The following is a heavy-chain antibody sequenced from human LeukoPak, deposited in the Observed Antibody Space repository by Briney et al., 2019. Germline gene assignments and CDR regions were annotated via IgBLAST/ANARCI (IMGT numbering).Heavy chain of an antibody. CDR1: GGSFSGYY. Sequence: PSETLSLTCAAYGGSFSGYYWSWIRQPPGKGLEWIGEINHSGSTNYNPSLKSRVTISVDTSKNQFSLKLSSVTAADTAVYYCARGPQGTWIQLWKFDYWGQATLVTVSS. V-gene: IGHV4-34*01. D-gene: IGHD5-18*01. CDR3: ARGPQGTWIQLWKFDY. CDR2: INHSGST. J-gene: IGHJ4*02.